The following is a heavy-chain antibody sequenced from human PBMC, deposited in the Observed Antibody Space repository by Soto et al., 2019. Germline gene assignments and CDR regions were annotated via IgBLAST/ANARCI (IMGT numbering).Heavy chain of an antibody. CDR3: ARHTPAISISDH. Sequence: SETLSLTCTVSCGSISPYYWSWIRQPPGKGLEWVGYIYYGGSTSYNPSLKSRVTISVDTSKNQFSLKLSSVTAADTAVYYCARHTPAISISDHWGQGTLVTVSS. CDR2: IYYGGST. V-gene: IGHV4-59*08. J-gene: IGHJ4*02. D-gene: IGHD2-15*01. CDR1: CGSISPYY.